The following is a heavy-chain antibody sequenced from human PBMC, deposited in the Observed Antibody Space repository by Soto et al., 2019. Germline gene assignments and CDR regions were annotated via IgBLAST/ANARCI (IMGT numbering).Heavy chain of an antibody. CDR3: ARDIGFDYVN. V-gene: IGHV3-7*01. CDR1: GFNVRRYW. Sequence: LRLSCAVAGFNVRRYWMSWVRQAPGKGLEWVASIKEDGSEIYYLQSVRGRFAISRDSAGNALQLAMNYLSAEDTATYFCARDIGFDYVNWGQGTLVTVSS. D-gene: IGHD3-16*01. J-gene: IGHJ4*02. CDR2: IKEDGSEI.